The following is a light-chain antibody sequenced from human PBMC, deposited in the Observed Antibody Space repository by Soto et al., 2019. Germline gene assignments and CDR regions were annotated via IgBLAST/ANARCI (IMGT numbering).Light chain of an antibody. CDR1: QGVSSSY. CDR3: QQYGTSYT. V-gene: IGKV3-20*01. CDR2: GAS. Sequence: DIVLTQSPGTLSLSPGERATLSCRASQGVSSSYLAWYQQQPGPAPRLLIYGASSRATGIPDRFSGSGCGTDFTLTISRLDPEDFALYYCQQYGTSYTFGQGTKLEIK. J-gene: IGKJ2*01.